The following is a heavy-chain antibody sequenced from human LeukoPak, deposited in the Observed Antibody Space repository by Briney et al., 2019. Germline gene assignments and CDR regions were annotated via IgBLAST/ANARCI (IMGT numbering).Heavy chain of an antibody. D-gene: IGHD3-3*01. CDR3: ARHWSHSAAQFGRYYWFDP. CDR2: VDTSGRT. J-gene: IGHJ5*02. V-gene: IGHV4-4*07. CDR1: GGSISGYY. Sequence: SETLSLTCTVSGGSISGYYWSWIRQPAGKGLEWIGHVDTSGRTNYNSSLMSRVTMSVDTSKNQFSLRLTSVTAADTAVYYCARHWSHSAAQFGRYYWFDPWGQGTLVTVSS.